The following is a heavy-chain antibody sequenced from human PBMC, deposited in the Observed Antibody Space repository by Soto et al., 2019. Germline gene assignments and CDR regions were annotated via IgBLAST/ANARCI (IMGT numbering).Heavy chain of an antibody. CDR2: ITASGGST. J-gene: IGHJ4*02. D-gene: IGHD6-19*01. Sequence: EVQLLESGGGLAQPGGSLRLSCAASGFTFSSNDMGWVRQAPGKGLEWVSAITASGGSTYYVDSVKGRFTISRDNSKNTLYLQMNSLRAEDTAVYYCAKDRPRSGWFFDSWGQGTLVTVSS. V-gene: IGHV3-23*01. CDR3: AKDRPRSGWFFDS. CDR1: GFTFSSND.